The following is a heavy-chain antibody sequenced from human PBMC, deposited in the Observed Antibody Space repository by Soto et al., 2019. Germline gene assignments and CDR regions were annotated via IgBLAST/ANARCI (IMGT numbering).Heavy chain of an antibody. CDR2: LIPIFGTS. CDR3: ARSPGITGTRASQYAMDV. V-gene: IGHV1-69*06. J-gene: IGHJ6*02. CDR1: GGTFTNLA. D-gene: IGHD1-20*01. Sequence: QVQLVQSGAEVRKSGSSVKVSCKASGGTFTNLAINWVRQAPGQGFEWMGGLIPIFGTSNSAQKFQARVTISADTSTGTAYLEVSSLRSEDTAVYYCARSPGITGTRASQYAMDVWGQGTTVTVSS.